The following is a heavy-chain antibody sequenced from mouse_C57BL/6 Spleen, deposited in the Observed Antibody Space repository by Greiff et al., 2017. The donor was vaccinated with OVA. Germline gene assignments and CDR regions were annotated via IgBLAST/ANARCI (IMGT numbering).Heavy chain of an antibody. J-gene: IGHJ4*01. Sequence: QVQLQQSGAELVRPGASLTLSCKASGYTFTDYEMHWVKQTPVHGLEWIGAIDPETGGTAYNQKFKGKAILTADKSSSTAYMELRSLTSEDSAVYCCTGLGTTVDSSYAMDYWGQGTSVTVSS. D-gene: IGHD1-1*01. CDR2: IDPETGGT. CDR3: TGLGTTVDSSYAMDY. V-gene: IGHV1-15*01. CDR1: GYTFTDYE.